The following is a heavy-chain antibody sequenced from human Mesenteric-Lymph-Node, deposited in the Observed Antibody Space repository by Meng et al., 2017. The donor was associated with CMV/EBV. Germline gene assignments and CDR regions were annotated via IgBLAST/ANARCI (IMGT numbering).Heavy chain of an antibody. J-gene: IGHJ4*02. Sequence: GESLKISCAASGFTFNSYNMNWVRQAPGKGLEWVSSISSSIYIYYSDSVKGRFTISRDNAKNSLYLQMNSLRTEDTAVYYCARPPYCDSTTCQDVWGQGTLVTVSS. CDR3: ARPPYCDSTTCQDV. CDR1: GFTFNSYN. V-gene: IGHV3-21*01. D-gene: IGHD2-2*01. CDR2: ISSSIYI.